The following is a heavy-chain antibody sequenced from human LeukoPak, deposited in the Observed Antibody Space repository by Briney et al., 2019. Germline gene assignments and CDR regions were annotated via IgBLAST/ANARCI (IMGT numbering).Heavy chain of an antibody. CDR3: ARNPPGPAAGDY. D-gene: IGHD6-13*01. J-gene: IGHJ4*02. Sequence: GGSLRLSCAASGFTFSRYWMSWVRQAPGKGLEWVANIKQDGSEKYYVDSVKGRFTISRDNAKNSLYLQMNSLRAEDTAVYYCARNPPGPAAGDYWGQGTLVTVSS. CDR1: GFTFSRYW. CDR2: IKQDGSEK. V-gene: IGHV3-7*01.